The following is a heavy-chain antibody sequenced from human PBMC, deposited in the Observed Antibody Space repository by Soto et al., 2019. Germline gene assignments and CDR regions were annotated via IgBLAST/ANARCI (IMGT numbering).Heavy chain of an antibody. CDR1: GFTVSSNY. Sequence: EVQLVESGGGLVQPGGSLRLSCAASGFTVSSNYMSWVRQAPGKGLEWVSVIYSGGSTYYADSVKGRFTISRDNSKNTLYLQMNSLRAEDTAVYYCARDDYGEKRTDYWGQGTLVTVSS. J-gene: IGHJ4*02. CDR3: ARDDYGEKRTDY. D-gene: IGHD4-17*01. CDR2: IYSGGST. V-gene: IGHV3-66*01.